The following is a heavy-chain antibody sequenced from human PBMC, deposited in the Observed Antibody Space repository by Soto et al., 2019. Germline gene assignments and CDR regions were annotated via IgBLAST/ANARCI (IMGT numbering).Heavy chain of an antibody. D-gene: IGHD6-13*01. J-gene: IGHJ5*02. CDR2: ISSSSSYI. CDR3: ARDNGIAGSFDP. CDR1: GFTFSSYS. Sequence: PGGSLRLSFAASGFTFSSYSMTWVRQAPGKGLEWVSSISSSSSYIYYADSVKGRFTISRDNAKNSLYLQMNSLRDEDTSVYYCARDNGIAGSFDPWGQGALVTVSS. V-gene: IGHV3-21*01.